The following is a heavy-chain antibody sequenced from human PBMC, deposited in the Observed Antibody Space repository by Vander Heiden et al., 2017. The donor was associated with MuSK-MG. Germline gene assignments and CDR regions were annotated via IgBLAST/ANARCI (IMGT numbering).Heavy chain of an antibody. Sequence: EVQLLESGGGLVQPGGSLRLSCAASGFTFSSYAMSWVRQAPGKGLEWVSAISGSGGSTYYADSVKGRVTISRDNSKNTLYLQMNSLRAEDTAVYYCAKVVKRDGDKNPVPFDYWGQGTLVTVSS. V-gene: IGHV3-23*01. CDR3: AKVVKRDGDKNPVPFDY. J-gene: IGHJ4*02. CDR2: ISGSGGST. D-gene: IGHD3-22*01. CDR1: GFTFSSYA.